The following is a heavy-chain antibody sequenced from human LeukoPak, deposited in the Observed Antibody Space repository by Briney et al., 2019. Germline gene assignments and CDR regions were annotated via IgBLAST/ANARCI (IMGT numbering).Heavy chain of an antibody. CDR1: GGSISSSSYY. CDR2: IYYSGST. J-gene: IGHJ4*02. D-gene: IGHD3-3*01. Sequence: SETLSLTCTVSGGSISSSSYYWGWIRQPPGKGLEWIGSIYYSGSTYYNPSLKSRVTISVDTSKNQFSLKLSSVTAADTAVYYCARAEDYYDFWSGHGGYYFDYWGQGTLVTVSS. CDR3: ARAEDYYDFWSGHGGYYFDY. V-gene: IGHV4-39*01.